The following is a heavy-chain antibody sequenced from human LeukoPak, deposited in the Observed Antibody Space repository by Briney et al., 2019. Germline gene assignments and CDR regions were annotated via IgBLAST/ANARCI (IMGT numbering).Heavy chain of an antibody. D-gene: IGHD3-22*01. J-gene: IGHJ3*02. CDR1: GGSFSGYY. V-gene: IGHV4-59*01. CDR3: AREPAYYYDSSGYWVAFDI. CDR2: IYYSGST. Sequence: SETLSLTCAVYGGSFSGYYWSWIRQPPGKGLEWIGYIYYSGSTNYNPSLKSRVTISVDTSKNQFSLKLSSVTAADTAVYYCAREPAYYYDSSGYWVAFDIWGQGTMVTVSS.